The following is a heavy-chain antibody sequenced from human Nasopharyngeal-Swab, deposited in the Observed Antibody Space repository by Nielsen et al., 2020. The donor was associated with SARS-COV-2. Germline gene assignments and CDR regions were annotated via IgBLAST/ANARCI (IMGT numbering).Heavy chain of an antibody. V-gene: IGHV4-4*07. J-gene: IGHJ4*02. CDR2: DYSSGGA. D-gene: IGHD3-10*01. Sequence: SETLSLTCTVSGDSIRGYYWTWIRQPAGRGLEWIGRDYSSGGANYNPSLKSRVTMSVDTTKNQFSLKLSSVTAADTAVYYCAREGYYFGSGCYYFWGQGTLVTVSS. CDR1: GDSIRGYY. CDR3: AREGYYFGSGCYYF.